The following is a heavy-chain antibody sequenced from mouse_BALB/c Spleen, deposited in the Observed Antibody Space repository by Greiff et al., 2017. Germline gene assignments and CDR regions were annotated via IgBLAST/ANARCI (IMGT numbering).Heavy chain of an antibody. CDR2: IWSGGST. CDR3: ATYALYYYAMDY. J-gene: IGHJ4*01. D-gene: IGHD6-5*01. V-gene: IGHV2-4-1*01. Sequence: QVQLQQSGPGLVQPSQSLSITCTVSGFSLTSYGVHWVRQSPGKGLEWLGVIWSGGSTDYNAAFISRLSISKDNSKSQVFFKMNSLQADDTAIYYCATYALYYYAMDYWGQGTSVTVSS. CDR1: GFSLTSYG.